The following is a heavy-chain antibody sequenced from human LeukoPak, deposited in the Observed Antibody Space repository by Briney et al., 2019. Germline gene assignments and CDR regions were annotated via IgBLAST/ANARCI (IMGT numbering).Heavy chain of an antibody. CDR1: GGSFSGYY. V-gene: IGHV4-34*01. CDR2: INYSGIT. D-gene: IGHD4-23*01. CDR3: ARGVNYYYYYMDV. J-gene: IGHJ6*03. Sequence: PSETLSLTCAVYGGSFSGYYWSWIRQPPGKALEWIGEINYSGITNYNPSLKSRVTISVDTSKNQFSLKLSSVTAADTAVYYCARGVNYYYYYMDVWGKGTTVTISS.